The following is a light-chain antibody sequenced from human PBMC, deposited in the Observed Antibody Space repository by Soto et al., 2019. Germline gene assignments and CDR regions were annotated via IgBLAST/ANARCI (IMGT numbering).Light chain of an antibody. CDR1: QSVSSNY. CDR3: QQYGSSPPLS. J-gene: IGKJ4*01. CDR2: AAS. V-gene: IGKV3-20*01. Sequence: EIVLTQSPGTLSLSPGERATLSCRASQSVSSNYLAWYQQKPGQAPRLLIYAASSRATGIPDRFSGSGSGTDFTLTISRLDPEDFAAYYCQQYGSSPPLSFGGGTKVDIK.